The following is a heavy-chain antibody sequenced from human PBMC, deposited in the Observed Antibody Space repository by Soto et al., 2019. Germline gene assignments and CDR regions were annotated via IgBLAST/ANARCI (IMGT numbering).Heavy chain of an antibody. J-gene: IGHJ4*01. Sequence: GGSLRLSCAASGFTFSSYSMNWVRQAPGKGLEWVSSISSSSSYIYYADSVKGRFTISRDNAKNSLYLQMNSLRAEDTAVYYCARDLNSLGQWLPRRAFDYWGQGTLVTVSS. CDR3: ARDLNSLGQWLPRRAFDY. D-gene: IGHD6-19*01. CDR2: ISSSSSYI. CDR1: GFTFSSYS. V-gene: IGHV3-21*01.